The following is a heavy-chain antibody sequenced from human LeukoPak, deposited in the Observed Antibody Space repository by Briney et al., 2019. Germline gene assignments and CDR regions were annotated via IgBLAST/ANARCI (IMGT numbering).Heavy chain of an antibody. CDR1: GFTFSSYA. CDR2: ISGSGGST. CDR3: ATGIVVVPAAISYFDY. Sequence: GGSLRLSCAASGFTFSSYAMSWVRQAPGKGLEWVSAISGSGGSTYYADSVNGRFTISRDNSKNTLYLQMNSLRAEDTAVYYCATGIVVVPAAISYFDYWGQGTLVTVSS. J-gene: IGHJ4*02. V-gene: IGHV3-23*01. D-gene: IGHD2-2*01.